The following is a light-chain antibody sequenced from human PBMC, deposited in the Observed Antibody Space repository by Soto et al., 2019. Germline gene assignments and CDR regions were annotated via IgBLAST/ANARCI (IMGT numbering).Light chain of an antibody. CDR1: QSISSW. V-gene: IGKV1-5*01. Sequence: DIQMTQFPSSLSASVGDTVTINCRANQSISSWLAWYQQKPGQTPKLLIYDASTLETGVPSRFAGSEAETEFTLTISGLQPDDFATYYCQQCNTPFTFGGGTKVEIK. J-gene: IGKJ4*01. CDR3: QQCNTPFT. CDR2: DAS.